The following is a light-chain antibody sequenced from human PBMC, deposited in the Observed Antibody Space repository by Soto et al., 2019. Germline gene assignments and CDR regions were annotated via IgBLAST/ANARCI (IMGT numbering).Light chain of an antibody. V-gene: IGKV3-15*01. CDR2: GAS. CDR3: QQYSNWPPLT. CDR1: QSVASN. J-gene: IGKJ4*01. Sequence: EIVMTQSPATLSVSPGERVTLSCRASQSVASNLAWYQQRHGKAPRLLIYGASTRATGIPARFSGSGSGTEFILTFSSLQSEDFAVYYCQQYSNWPPLTFGGGTKVEIK.